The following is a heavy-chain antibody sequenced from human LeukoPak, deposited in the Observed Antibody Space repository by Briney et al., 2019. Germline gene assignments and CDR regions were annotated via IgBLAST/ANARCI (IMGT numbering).Heavy chain of an antibody. Sequence: GESLKISCKGSGYSFTNYWIGWMRQMPGKGLEWMGIIYPGDSDTRYSPSFQGQVTISADKSISTAYLQWTSLQASDTAMYYCARQGYDSSGYYHYFDYWGQGTLVTVSS. CDR2: IYPGDSDT. D-gene: IGHD3-22*01. CDR1: GYSFTNYW. CDR3: ARQGYDSSGYYHYFDY. V-gene: IGHV5-51*01. J-gene: IGHJ4*02.